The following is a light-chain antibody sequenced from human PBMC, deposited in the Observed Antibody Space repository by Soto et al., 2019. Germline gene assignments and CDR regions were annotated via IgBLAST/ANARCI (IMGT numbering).Light chain of an antibody. CDR2: LTS. V-gene: IGKV3D-11*03. CDR1: QALNTR. J-gene: IGKJ1*01. CDR3: QQYGSSPPWT. Sequence: EIVLTQSPATLSAFPGDRVTLSCRASQALNTRLAWYQHKPGQAPRLLIYLTSNRAAGVPSRFSAWGSETDFTLTISDVQPEDFAVYYCQQYGSSPPWTFGQGTKVDIK.